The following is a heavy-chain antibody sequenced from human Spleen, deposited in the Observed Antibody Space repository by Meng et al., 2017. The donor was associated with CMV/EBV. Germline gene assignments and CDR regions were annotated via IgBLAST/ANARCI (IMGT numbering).Heavy chain of an antibody. CDR2: ISGSGRSI. CDR1: GFAFENYA. J-gene: IGHJ5*01. Sequence: SGFAFENYAMSWVRQAPGKGLEWVSAISGSGRSIYYADSVKGRFTISRDNSKNTLYLQMNSLRAGDTAVYYCAKDDYNSSPRRFDSWGQGTLVTVSS. D-gene: IGHD4/OR15-4a*01. CDR3: AKDDYNSSPRRFDS. V-gene: IGHV3-23*01.